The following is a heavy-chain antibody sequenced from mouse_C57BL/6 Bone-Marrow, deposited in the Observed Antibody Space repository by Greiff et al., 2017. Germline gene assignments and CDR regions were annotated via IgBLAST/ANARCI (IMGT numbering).Heavy chain of an antibody. J-gene: IGHJ3*01. CDR2: INPYNGGT. V-gene: IGHV1-19*01. D-gene: IGHD1-1*01. Sequence: VQLKQSGPVLAKPGASVKMSCKASGYTFTDYYMNWVKQSHGKSLEWIGVINPYNGGTSYNQKFKGKATLTVDKSSSTAYRERNSRTSADSAVYYCASRAYYYGSSYPFAYWGQGTLVTVSA. CDR3: ASRAYYYGSSYPFAY. CDR1: GYTFTDYY.